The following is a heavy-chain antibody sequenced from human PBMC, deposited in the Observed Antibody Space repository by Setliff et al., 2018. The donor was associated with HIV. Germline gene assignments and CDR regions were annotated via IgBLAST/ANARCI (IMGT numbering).Heavy chain of an antibody. J-gene: IGHJ4*02. Sequence: GSLRPSCAASGFTFSSYSMNWVRQAPGKGLVWVSRINGDGTSTSYADSVKGRFTISRDNAKNTLSLQMNSLRADDTAVYFCVTLLYDSSGFQEYFDCWGRGTLVTVSS. D-gene: IGHD3-22*01. CDR2: INGDGTST. CDR3: VTLLYDSSGFQEYFDC. V-gene: IGHV3-74*01. CDR1: GFTFSSYS.